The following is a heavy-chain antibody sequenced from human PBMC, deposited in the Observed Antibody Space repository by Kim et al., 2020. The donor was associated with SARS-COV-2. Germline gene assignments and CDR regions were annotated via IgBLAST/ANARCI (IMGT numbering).Heavy chain of an antibody. Sequence: YNPFPKSRVTMSVDTSKNQFSMILRSVTAADTGIYYCVRGPITVTHDFDLWAQGALVTVSS. CDR3: VRGPITVTHDFDL. D-gene: IGHD4-17*01. J-gene: IGHJ4*02. V-gene: IGHV4-34*01.